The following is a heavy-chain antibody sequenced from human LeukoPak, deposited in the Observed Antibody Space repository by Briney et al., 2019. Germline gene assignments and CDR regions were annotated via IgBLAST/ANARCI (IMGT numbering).Heavy chain of an antibody. CDR3: ARGKTYYDISKDAFDI. CDR1: SGSISSYY. CDR2: IYYSGST. Sequence: SETLSLTCTVSSGSISSYYWSWIRQPPGKGLEWIGYIYYSGSTNYNPSLKSRVTISVDTSKNQFSLKLSAVTAADTSVYYCARGKTYYDISKDAFDIWGQGTMVTVSS. D-gene: IGHD3-22*01. J-gene: IGHJ3*02. V-gene: IGHV4-59*01.